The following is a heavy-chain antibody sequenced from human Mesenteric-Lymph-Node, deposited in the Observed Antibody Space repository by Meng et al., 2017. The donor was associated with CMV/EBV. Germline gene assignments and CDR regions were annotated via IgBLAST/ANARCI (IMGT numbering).Heavy chain of an antibody. CDR1: GYAFSGYY. CDR2: INPSGGST. J-gene: IGHJ4*02. D-gene: IGHD2-21*01. V-gene: IGHV1-46*01. CDR3: ARALRRGGAPRDYFDY. Sequence: ASVKVSCKASGYAFSGYYMHWVRQAPGQGLEWMGIINPSGGSTSYAQKFQGRVTMTRDTSTSTVYMELSSLRSEDTAVYYCARALRRGGAPRDYFDYWGQGTLVTVSS.